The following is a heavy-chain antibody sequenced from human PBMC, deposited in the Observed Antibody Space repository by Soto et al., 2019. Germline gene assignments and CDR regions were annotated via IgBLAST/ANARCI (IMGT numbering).Heavy chain of an antibody. CDR1: GYSFTSYW. Sequence: GESLKISCKGSGYSFTSYWIGWVRQMPGKGLEWMGIIYPGDSDTRYSPSFQGQVTISADKSISTAYLQWSSLKASDTAMYYCASELLGYCSGGSCQGAFDIWGQGTMVTVSS. J-gene: IGHJ3*02. V-gene: IGHV5-51*01. CDR3: ASELLGYCSGGSCQGAFDI. D-gene: IGHD2-15*01. CDR2: IYPGDSDT.